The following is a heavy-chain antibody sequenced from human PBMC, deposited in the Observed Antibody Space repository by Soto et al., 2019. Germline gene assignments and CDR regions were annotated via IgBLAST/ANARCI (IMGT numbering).Heavy chain of an antibody. CDR1: GFIFNNYA. Sequence: PGGSLRLSCAASGFIFNNYALSWVRQAPGKVLEWVSFISAGGGSPNYADSVKGRFTISRDNSKNMVYLQINSLRAEDTAVYYCAKDGAFHDFVTGYYLTGHYFDYWGQGTPVTVSS. D-gene: IGHD3-9*01. V-gene: IGHV3-23*01. J-gene: IGHJ4*02. CDR2: ISAGGGSP. CDR3: AKDGAFHDFVTGYYLTGHYFDY.